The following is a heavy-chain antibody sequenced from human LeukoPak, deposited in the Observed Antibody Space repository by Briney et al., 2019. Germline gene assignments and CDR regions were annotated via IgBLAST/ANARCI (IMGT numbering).Heavy chain of an antibody. V-gene: IGHV3-23*01. CDR3: AKGHYYGSGSLDY. D-gene: IGHD3-10*01. Sequence: GGSLRLSCAASGSTFSSYGMSWVRQAPGKGLEWVSAIGGRDGSTYYADSVKGRFTISRDNSKNTLYVQMNSLRAEDTAVYYCAKGHYYGSGSLDYRGQGTLVTVSS. J-gene: IGHJ4*02. CDR2: IGGRDGST. CDR1: GSTFSSYG.